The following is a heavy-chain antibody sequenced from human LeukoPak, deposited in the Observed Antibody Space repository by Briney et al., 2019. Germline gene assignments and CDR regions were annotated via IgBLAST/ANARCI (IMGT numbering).Heavy chain of an antibody. D-gene: IGHD6-19*01. CDR2: IDAGGGDT. CDR3: GKPAKYWLVRGNGVDV. J-gene: IGHJ6*02. CDR1: GFSFSTYA. Sequence: GGSLRLSCAASGFSFSTYAMTWVRQAPGKGLEWVASIDAGGGDTYHSDSVKGRFTISRDNSMNTLYLQMNSLRADNTAVYYCGKPAKYWLVRGNGVDVWGQGTTVTVSS. V-gene: IGHV3-23*01.